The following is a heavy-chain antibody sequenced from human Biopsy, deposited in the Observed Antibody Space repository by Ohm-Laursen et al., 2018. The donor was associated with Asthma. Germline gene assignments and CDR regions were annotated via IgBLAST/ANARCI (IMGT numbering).Heavy chain of an antibody. V-gene: IGHV4-4*02. CDR3: ARAIGTGDWYFDV. CDR1: GDSLSSNSW. Sequence: SDTLSLTCAVSGDSLSSNSWWTWVRPSPGRGLEWIGELYYSGSTIYHPSLTGEVTISVAKSKNQFSLWLISLTAADTAVYYCARAIGTGDWYFDVWGRGTLVTVSS. CDR2: LYYSGST. D-gene: IGHD1-1*01. J-gene: IGHJ2*01.